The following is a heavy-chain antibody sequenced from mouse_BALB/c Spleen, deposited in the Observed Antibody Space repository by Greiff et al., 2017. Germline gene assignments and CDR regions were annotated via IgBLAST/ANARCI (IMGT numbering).Heavy chain of an antibody. V-gene: IGHV7-3*02. D-gene: IGHD1-1*01. CDR2: IRNKANGYTT. Sequence: DVHLVESGGGLVQPGGSLRLSCATSGFTFTDYYMSWVRQPPGKALEWLGFIRNKANGYTTEYSASVKGRFTISRDNSQSILYLQMNTLRAEDSATYYRARDRTYYYYGSSDAMDYWGQGTSVTVSS. CDR3: ARDRTYYYYGSSDAMDY. CDR1: GFTFTDYY. J-gene: IGHJ4*01.